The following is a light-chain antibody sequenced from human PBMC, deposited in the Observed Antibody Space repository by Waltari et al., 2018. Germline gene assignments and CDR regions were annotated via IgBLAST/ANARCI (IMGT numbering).Light chain of an antibody. V-gene: IGLV2-23*01. CDR2: EGS. J-gene: IGLJ2*01. Sequence: QSALTQPASVPGSPGQSIPTSRPGTRRAVGGYNLVSWYQQHPGKAPKLMIYEGSKRPSGVSNRFSGSKSGNTASLTISGLQAEDEADYYCCSYAGSVVFGGGTKLTVL. CDR3: CSYAGSVV. CDR1: RRAVGGYNL.